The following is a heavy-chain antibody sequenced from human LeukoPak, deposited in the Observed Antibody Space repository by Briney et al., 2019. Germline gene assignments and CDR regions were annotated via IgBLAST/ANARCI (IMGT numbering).Heavy chain of an antibody. CDR3: AKVKSFGYWFFDL. D-gene: IGHD3-16*01. CDR2: IYIGDSDP. CDR1: GYDFSTSW. Sequence: ESLKISSQGSGYDFSTSWIAWVRQPPGKGLEWVGSIYIGDSDPIYSPSFQGHLTMSADKSANTASLQWNSLQGSDTGVYFCAKVKSFGYWFFDLWGRGTLVAVSS. V-gene: IGHV5-51*01. J-gene: IGHJ2*01.